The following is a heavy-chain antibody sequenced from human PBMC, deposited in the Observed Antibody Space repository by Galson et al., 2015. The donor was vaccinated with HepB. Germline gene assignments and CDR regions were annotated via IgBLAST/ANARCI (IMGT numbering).Heavy chain of an antibody. J-gene: IGHJ1*01. Sequence: SLRLSCAASGFTFSSYAMHWVRQAPGKGLEWVAVISYDGSNKYYADSVKGRFTISKDNSKNTLYLQMNSLRAEDTAVYYCARGAIRWDKGDEYFQHWGQGTLVTVSS. CDR1: GFTFSSYA. CDR2: ISYDGSNK. D-gene: IGHD4-23*01. CDR3: ARGAIRWDKGDEYFQH. V-gene: IGHV3-30*04.